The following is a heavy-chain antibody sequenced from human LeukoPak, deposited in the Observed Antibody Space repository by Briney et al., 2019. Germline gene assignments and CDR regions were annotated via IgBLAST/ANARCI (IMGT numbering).Heavy chain of an antibody. V-gene: IGHV1-2*02. CDR2: INPNSGSI. D-gene: IGHD2-15*01. CDR3: ARVDGSCSGGSCPSGNWFDP. J-gene: IGHJ5*02. Sequence: ASVKVSCKASGYTFTGYYMHWVRQAPGQGLEWMGWINPNSGSINYAEKFQGRVTMTRDTSISTAYMELSRLRFDDTAVYYCARVDGSCSGGSCPSGNWFDPWGQGTLVTVSS. CDR1: GYTFTGYY.